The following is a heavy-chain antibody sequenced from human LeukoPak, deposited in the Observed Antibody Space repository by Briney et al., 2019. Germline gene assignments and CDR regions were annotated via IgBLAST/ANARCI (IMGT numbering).Heavy chain of an antibody. CDR2: ISAYNGNT. CDR1: GYTFTSYG. V-gene: IGHV1-18*01. J-gene: IGHJ5*02. D-gene: IGHD3-3*01. Sequence: GASVKVSCKASGYTFTSYGISWVRQAPGQGLEWMGWISAYNGNTNYAQKLQGRVTMTTDTSTSTVYMELSSLRSEDTAVYYCATQARITIFGVVTQWSNWFVPWGQGTLVTVSS. CDR3: ATQARITIFGVVTQWSNWFVP.